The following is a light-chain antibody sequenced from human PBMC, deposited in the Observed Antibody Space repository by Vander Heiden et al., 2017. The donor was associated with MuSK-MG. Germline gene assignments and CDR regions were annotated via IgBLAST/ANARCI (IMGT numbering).Light chain of an antibody. Sequence: SYELTQPSSVSVSPGQTARIACSGDVLATKYSLWCPQEPGQAPVLVIYKDSGRPSGIPERLSGSSSGTTATLTISGAQVEDEADYYCYSAADNNLVVFGGGTKLTVL. CDR3: YSAADNNLVV. CDR2: KDS. CDR1: VLATKY. V-gene: IGLV3-27*01. J-gene: IGLJ3*02.